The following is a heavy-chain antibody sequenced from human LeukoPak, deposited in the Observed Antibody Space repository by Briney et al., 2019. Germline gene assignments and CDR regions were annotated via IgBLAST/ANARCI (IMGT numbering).Heavy chain of an antibody. J-gene: IGHJ5*02. CDR3: ARDTPFADALGGRGSASFDP. CDR1: GGSISSYY. D-gene: IGHD5-12*01. V-gene: IGHV4-4*07. CDR2: IYTSGST. Sequence: TSETLSLTCTVSGGSISSYYWSWIRQPAGKGLEWIGRIYTSGSTNYNPSLKSRVTMSVDTSKNQFSLKLSSVTAADTAVYYCARDTPFADALGGRGSASFDPWGQGTLVTVSS.